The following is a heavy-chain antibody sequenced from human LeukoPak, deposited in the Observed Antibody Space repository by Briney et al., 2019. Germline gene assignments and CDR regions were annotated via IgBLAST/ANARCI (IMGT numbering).Heavy chain of an antibody. V-gene: IGHV1-2*02. D-gene: IGHD1-26*01. J-gene: IGHJ5*02. CDR1: XXTFTGXY. CDR3: ARAPRYSENLVDP. Sequence: SXXTFTGXYMXXVRQAPGQGLEXXGWINPNSGGTNYAQKFQGRVTMTRDTSISTAYMELSRLRSDDTAVYYCARAPRYSENLVDPWGQGTLVTVSS. CDR2: INPNSGGT.